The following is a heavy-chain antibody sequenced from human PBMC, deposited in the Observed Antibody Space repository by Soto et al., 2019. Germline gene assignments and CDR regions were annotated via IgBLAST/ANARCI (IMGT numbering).Heavy chain of an antibody. Sequence: SETLSLTCTVSGSSVSSGSFHWSWIRQPPGQGLEWIGYVHDSGSTNYNPSLKSRVTISVDTSKNQFSLKLSSVTAADTAVYYCAREWGLTSERGVLDYWGQGTLVTVSS. D-gene: IGHD2-8*01. CDR1: GSSVSSGSFH. V-gene: IGHV4-61*01. CDR3: AREWGLTSERGVLDY. J-gene: IGHJ4*02. CDR2: VHDSGST.